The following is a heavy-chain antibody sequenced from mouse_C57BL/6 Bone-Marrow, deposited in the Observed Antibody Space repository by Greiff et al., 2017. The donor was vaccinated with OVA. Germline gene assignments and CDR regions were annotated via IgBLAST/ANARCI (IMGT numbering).Heavy chain of an antibody. CDR2: IYPGSGST. J-gene: IGHJ4*01. CDR3: AKNHGNLGDAMDY. V-gene: IGHV1-55*01. D-gene: IGHD2-1*01. Sequence: VQLQQPGAELVKPGASVKMSCKASGYTFTSYWITWVKQRPGQGLEWIGDIYPGSGSTNYNEKFKSKATLTVDTSSSTAYMQLSSLTSEDSAVYYCAKNHGNLGDAMDYWGQGTSVTVSS. CDR1: GYTFTSYW.